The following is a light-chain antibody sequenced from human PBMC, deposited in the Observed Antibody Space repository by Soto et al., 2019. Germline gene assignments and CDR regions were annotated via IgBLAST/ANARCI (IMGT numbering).Light chain of an antibody. CDR2: KVS. V-gene: IGLV2-14*01. CDR3: TSSTSDSLYV. J-gene: IGLJ1*01. Sequence: QSALTQPASVSGSRGRSITISCTGTSSDVGGSKYVSWYQQYPGKVPKLLINKVSNRPSGVSNRFSGSKSGNTASLTISGLLAEDEADYFCTSSTSDSLYVFGSGTKLTVL. CDR1: SSDVGGSKY.